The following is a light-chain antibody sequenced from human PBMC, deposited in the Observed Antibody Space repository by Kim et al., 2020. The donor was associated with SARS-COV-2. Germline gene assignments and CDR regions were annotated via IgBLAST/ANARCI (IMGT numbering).Light chain of an antibody. J-gene: IGLJ1*01. CDR3: SSYTSRNIYV. V-gene: IGLV2-18*02. Sequence: GRSFTISCTGPSTDIGIYNRISWYQQPPGTAPKLIIYEVTNRPSGVPDRFSGSKSGNTASLIISGLQAEDEADYYCSSYTSRNIYVFGIGTKVTVL. CDR1: STDIGIYNR. CDR2: EVT.